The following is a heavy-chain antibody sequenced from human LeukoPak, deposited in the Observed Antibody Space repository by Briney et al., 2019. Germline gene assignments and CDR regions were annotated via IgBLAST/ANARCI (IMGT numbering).Heavy chain of an antibody. CDR3: ARVANTGYFDY. CDR2: INPNGDDT. Sequence: GGSLRLSCAASGFTFSLFSMHWVRQAPGKRLEYVSAINPNGDDTYHANSVKGRFTISRDNSKNTLFLQMGSLRPDDMAVYYCARVANTGYFDYWGQGTLVTVSS. D-gene: IGHD5-18*01. CDR1: GFTFSLFS. V-gene: IGHV3-64*01. J-gene: IGHJ4*02.